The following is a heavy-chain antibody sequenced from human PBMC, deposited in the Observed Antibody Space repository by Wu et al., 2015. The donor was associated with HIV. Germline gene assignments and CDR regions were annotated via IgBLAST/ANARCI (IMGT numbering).Heavy chain of an antibody. J-gene: IGHJ6*03. V-gene: IGHV1-69*12. CDR3: ARDRWRYSTRGKSGYYYNYMDV. D-gene: IGHD2-2*01. CDR1: GGTFISYG. Sequence: QVQLVQSGAEVRKPGSSVKVSCKASGGTFISYGISWVRQAPGQGLEWMGGIIPIFETPKYAQKFQGRVTITADESTSTVYMDLSSLRSEDTAIYYCARDRWRYSTRGKSGYYYNYMDVWGKGTTVTV. CDR2: IIPIFETP.